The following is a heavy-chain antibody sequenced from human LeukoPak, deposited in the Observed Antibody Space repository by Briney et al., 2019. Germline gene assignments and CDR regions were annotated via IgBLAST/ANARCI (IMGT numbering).Heavy chain of an antibody. CDR2: IHYSGNT. CDR3: ARLGAGPTYYDFWSGYSSFYFDY. J-gene: IGHJ4*02. V-gene: IGHV4-39*01. Sequence: PSETLSLTCTVSGGSTSSSNYYWGWFRQPPGKGLEWIGGIHYSGNTYYNPSLKSRVTISVDTSKNQFSLKLSSVTAADTAVYYCARLGAGPTYYDFWSGYSSFYFDYWGQGTLVTVSS. CDR1: GGSTSSSNYY. D-gene: IGHD3-3*01.